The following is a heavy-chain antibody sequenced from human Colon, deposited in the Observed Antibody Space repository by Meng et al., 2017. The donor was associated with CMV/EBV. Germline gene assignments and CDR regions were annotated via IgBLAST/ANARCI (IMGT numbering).Heavy chain of an antibody. CDR3: AREGIAAAGNSGVYFDY. CDR2: INPNSGGT. V-gene: IGHV1-2*02. CDR1: GYTFTGYY. J-gene: IGHJ4*02. Sequence: KVSCKASGYTFTGYYMHWVRQAPGQGLEWMGWINPNSGGTNYAQKFQGRVTMTRDTSISTAYMELSRLRSDDTAVYYCAREGIAAAGNSGVYFDYWGQGTLVTVSS. D-gene: IGHD6-13*01.